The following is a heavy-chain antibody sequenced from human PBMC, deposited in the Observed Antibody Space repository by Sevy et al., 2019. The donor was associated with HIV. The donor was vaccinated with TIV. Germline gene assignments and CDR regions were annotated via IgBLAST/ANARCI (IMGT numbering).Heavy chain of an antibody. J-gene: IGHJ6*02. D-gene: IGHD6-13*01. CDR3: ARDSVGSSWRYYYTDDCMDV. CDR2: IWYDGSNK. Sequence: GGSLRLSCAASGFTFSSYGMHWVRQAPGKGLEWVAVIWYDGSNKYYADSVKGRFTISRDNSKNTLYLQMNSLRAEDTAVYYCARDSVGSSWRYYYTDDCMDVWGQGTTVTVSS. V-gene: IGHV3-33*01. CDR1: GFTFSSYG.